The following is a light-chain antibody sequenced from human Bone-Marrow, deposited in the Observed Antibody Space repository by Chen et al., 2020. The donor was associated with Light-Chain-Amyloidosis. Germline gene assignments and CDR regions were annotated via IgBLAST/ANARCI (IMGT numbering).Light chain of an antibody. Sequence: QSALTQPASVSGSPGQSITIPCTGTSSDVGGDNHVSWYQQHPDKAPKLMIYEVTNRPSWVPDRFSGSQSANTASLTISGLQTEDEADYFCSSYTITTTLVFGSGTRVTVL. CDR3: SSYTITTTLV. CDR2: EVT. J-gene: IGLJ1*01. CDR1: SSDVGGDNH. V-gene: IGLV2-14*01.